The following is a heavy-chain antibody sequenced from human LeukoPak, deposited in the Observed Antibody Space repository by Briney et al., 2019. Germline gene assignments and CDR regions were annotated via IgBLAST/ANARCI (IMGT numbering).Heavy chain of an antibody. V-gene: IGHV3-21*01. CDR1: AFTFSTYS. J-gene: IGHJ6*02. CDR3: ARGTTDYIGMDV. D-gene: IGHD4-17*01. CDR2: ITSSSSYI. Sequence: GGSLRLSCTASAFTFSTYSMTWVRQAPGKGLEWVSSITSSSSYIYYADSVKGRFTISRDNAQNSLYLQMNSLRADDTAVYYCARGTTDYIGMDVWGQGTTVTVSS.